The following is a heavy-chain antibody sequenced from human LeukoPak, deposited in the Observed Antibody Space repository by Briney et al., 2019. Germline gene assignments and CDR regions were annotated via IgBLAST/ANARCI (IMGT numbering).Heavy chain of an antibody. D-gene: IGHD1-26*01. CDR2: INPNSGGT. Sequence: ASVKVSCKASGYTFTGYYMHWVRQAPGQGLEWMGWINPNSGGTNYAQKFQGRVTMTRDTSISTAYMELSRLRSDDTAVYYCARVRNSGSYHALDYWGQGTLVTVSS. CDR1: GYTFTGYY. V-gene: IGHV1-2*02. J-gene: IGHJ4*02. CDR3: ARVRNSGSYHALDY.